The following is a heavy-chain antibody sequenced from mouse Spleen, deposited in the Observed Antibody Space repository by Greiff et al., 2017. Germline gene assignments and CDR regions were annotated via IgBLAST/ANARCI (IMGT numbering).Heavy chain of an antibody. CDR3: ARRYYGSSYEYFDV. D-gene: IGHD1-1*01. CDR2: ISSGGGNT. Sequence: EVHLVESGGGLVKLGGSLKLSCAASGFTFSSYAMSWVRQTPEKRLEWVATISSGGGNTYYPDSVKGRFTISRDNAKNTLYLQMSSLKSEDTAMYYCARRYYGSSYEYFDVWGAGTTVTVSS. V-gene: IGHV5-9-3*01. CDR1: GFTFSSYA. J-gene: IGHJ1*01.